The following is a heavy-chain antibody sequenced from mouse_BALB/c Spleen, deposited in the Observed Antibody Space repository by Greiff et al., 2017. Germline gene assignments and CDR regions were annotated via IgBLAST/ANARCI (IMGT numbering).Heavy chain of an antibody. J-gene: IGHJ1*01. CDR3: ARGGYYGCSYRYWYFDV. CDR1: GYPFTSYW. CDR2: INPSTGYT. V-gene: IGHV1-7*01. Sequence: QVQLQQSGAELAKPGASVKMSCKASGYPFTSYWMHWVKQRPGQGLEWIGYINPSTGYTEYNQKFKNKATLTADKSTSTAYMQLSSLTSEYSAVYYYARGGYYGCSYRYWYFDVWGAGTTVTVAS. D-gene: IGHD1-1*01.